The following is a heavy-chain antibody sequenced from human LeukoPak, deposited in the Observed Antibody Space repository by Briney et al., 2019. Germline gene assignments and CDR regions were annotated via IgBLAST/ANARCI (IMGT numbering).Heavy chain of an antibody. Sequence: SVKVSCKASGYTFTGYYMHWVRQAPGQGLEWMGGIIPIFGTANYAQKFQGRVTITADESTSTAYMELSSLRSEDTAVYYCARDLGGKSGTFDYWGQGTLVTVSS. D-gene: IGHD2-15*01. CDR3: ARDLGGKSGTFDY. J-gene: IGHJ4*02. CDR2: IIPIFGTA. CDR1: GYTFTGYY. V-gene: IGHV1-69*13.